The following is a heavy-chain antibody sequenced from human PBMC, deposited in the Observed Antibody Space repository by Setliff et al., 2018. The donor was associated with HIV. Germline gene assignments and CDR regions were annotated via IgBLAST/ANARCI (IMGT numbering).Heavy chain of an antibody. CDR2: IDHGGDT. J-gene: IGHJ6*03. Sequence: SETLSLTCAVYGGSFSGYFWTRIRQSPHKSLEWIGDIDHGGDTNYNPSLKSRVTISLDTSKNQFSLKLTSMTAADTAVYYCAREWRGRYYYYMDVWGKGTTVTVSS. CDR3: AREWRGRYYYYMDV. V-gene: IGHV4-34*09. CDR1: GGSFSGYF. D-gene: IGHD3-10*01.